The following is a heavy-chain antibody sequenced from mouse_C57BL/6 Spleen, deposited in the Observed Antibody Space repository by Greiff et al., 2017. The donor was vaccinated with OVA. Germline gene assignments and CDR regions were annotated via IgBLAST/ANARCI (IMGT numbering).Heavy chain of an antibody. Sequence: VQVQQPGAELVKPGASVKLSCKASGYTFTSYWMQWVKQRPGQGLEWIGEIDPSDSYTNYNQKFKGKATLTVDTSSSTAYMQLSSLTSEDSAVDYCARDGDGYPAWFAYWGQGALVTV. V-gene: IGHV1-50*01. CDR2: IDPSDSYT. D-gene: IGHD2-3*01. CDR3: ARDGDGYPAWFAY. CDR1: GYTFTSYW. J-gene: IGHJ3*01.